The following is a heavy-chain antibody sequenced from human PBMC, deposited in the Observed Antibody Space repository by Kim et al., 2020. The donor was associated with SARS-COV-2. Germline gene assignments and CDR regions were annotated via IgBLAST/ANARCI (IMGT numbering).Heavy chain of an antibody. CDR3: ASSGYDYYFDY. V-gene: IGHV4-4*09. D-gene: IGHD5-12*01. Sequence: NYNPPLKSRVTQSVDTSKNQFSLKLSSVTAADTAVYYCASSGYDYYFDYWGQGTLVTVSS. J-gene: IGHJ4*02.